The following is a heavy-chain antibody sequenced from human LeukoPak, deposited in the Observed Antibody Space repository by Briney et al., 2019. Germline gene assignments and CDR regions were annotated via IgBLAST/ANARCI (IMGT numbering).Heavy chain of an antibody. V-gene: IGHV2-5*01. CDR2: IYWNDDK. J-gene: IGHJ4*02. CDR3: AHRQLRGYSYGKDYFDY. CDR1: GFSLSTSGVG. D-gene: IGHD5-18*01. Sequence: ESGPTLVKPTQTLTLTCTFSGFSLSTSGVGVGWIRQPPGKALEWLALIYWNDDKRYSPSLKSRLTITKDTSKNQVVLTMTNMDPVDTAIYYCAHRQLRGYSYGKDYFDYWGQGTLVTVSS.